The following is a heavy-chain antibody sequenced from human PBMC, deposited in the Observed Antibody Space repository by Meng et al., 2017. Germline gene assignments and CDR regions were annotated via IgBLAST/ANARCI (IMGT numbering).Heavy chain of an antibody. D-gene: IGHD4-17*01. CDR3: ARDRSRLSTVTLLFDP. J-gene: IGHJ5*02. CDR1: GYTFTSYA. Sequence: QGRLVESWAGGKKPGGSVKVSCKASGYTFTSYAMHWVRQAPGQRLEWMGWINAGNGNTKYSQKFQGRVTITRDTSASTAYMELSSLRSEDTAVYYCARDRSRLSTVTLLFDPWGQGTLVTVSS. V-gene: IGHV1-3*01. CDR2: INAGNGNT.